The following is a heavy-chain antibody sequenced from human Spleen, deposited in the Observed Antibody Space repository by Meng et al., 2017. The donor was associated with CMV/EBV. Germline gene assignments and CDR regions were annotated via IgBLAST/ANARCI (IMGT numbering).Heavy chain of an antibody. V-gene: IGHV3-13*01. CDR2: IGPGGDT. CDR3: ARGRRVKQDGFCSGGSCYAFDS. D-gene: IGHD2-15*01. Sequence: GALKISCAASGFTFSSHDIHWVRQGTGRGLEWVSGIGPGGDTYYPGSVKGRFTISRENAKNSVYLQMNNLRAGDTAVYYCARGRRVKQDGFCSGGSCYAFDSWGQGTLVTVSS. J-gene: IGHJ4*02. CDR1: GFTFSSHD.